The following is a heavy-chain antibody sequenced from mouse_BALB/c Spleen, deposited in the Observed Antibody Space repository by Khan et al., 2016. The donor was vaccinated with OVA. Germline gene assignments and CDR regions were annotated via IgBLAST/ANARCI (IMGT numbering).Heavy chain of an antibody. D-gene: IGHD2-14*01. V-gene: IGHV1-4*01. J-gene: IGHJ3*01. CDR2: INPSNGYT. CDR1: GYTFTSYT. Sequence: QVQLKQSGAELARPGASVKMSCKASGYTFTSYTIHWIKLRPGQGLEWIGYINPSNGYTNYNQVFKDKATLTADKSSNTAYMQLNSLTSDDSAVYNCGRDGAYYRSDGWFAYWGQGTLVTVSA. CDR3: GRDGAYYRSDGWFAY.